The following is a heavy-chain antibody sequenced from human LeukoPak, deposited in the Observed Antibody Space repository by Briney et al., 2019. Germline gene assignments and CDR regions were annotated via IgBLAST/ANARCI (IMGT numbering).Heavy chain of an antibody. D-gene: IGHD2-2*03. V-gene: IGHV3-7*01. J-gene: IGHJ5*02. CDR2: INQGGSDK. Sequence: GGSLRLSCAASGFTFSGHWMSWVRQAPGKGLEWVANINQGGSDKYYVDSVKGRFTISRDNSKNTVYLQMNSLRPEDTAVYYCVKDGYCSSASCYAGHWFDAWGQGTLVTVSS. CDR1: GFTFSGHW. CDR3: VKDGYCSSASCYAGHWFDA.